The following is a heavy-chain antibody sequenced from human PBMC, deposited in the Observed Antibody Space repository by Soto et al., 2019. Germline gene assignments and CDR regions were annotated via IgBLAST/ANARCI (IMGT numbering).Heavy chain of an antibody. J-gene: IGHJ4*02. D-gene: IGHD3-10*01. CDR3: ASITMVRGVPY. CDR1: GGSISSYY. V-gene: IGHV4-59*01. Sequence: SETLSLTCTVSGGSISSYYWSWIRQPPGKGLEWIGGIYYSESTNYNPYLKSRVTISVDTSKNHFSLKLSSVTTADTAVYYCASITMVRGVPYWGQGTLVTVS. CDR2: IYYSEST.